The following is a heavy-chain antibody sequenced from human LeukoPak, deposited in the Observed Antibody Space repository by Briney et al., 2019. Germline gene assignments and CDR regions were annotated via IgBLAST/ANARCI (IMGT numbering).Heavy chain of an antibody. Sequence: QPGRSLRLSCAASGFSFSSYGMHWVRQAPGKGLEWVANIWNDGSKKYYLDSVKGRFTFSRDDSKNTLYLQMDSLRAEDTAVYYCARSRGGSSSGVGDCFDYWGQGTLVSVSS. V-gene: IGHV3-33*01. CDR3: ARSRGGSSSGVGDCFDY. J-gene: IGHJ4*02. CDR1: GFSFSSYG. CDR2: IWNDGSKK. D-gene: IGHD6-6*01.